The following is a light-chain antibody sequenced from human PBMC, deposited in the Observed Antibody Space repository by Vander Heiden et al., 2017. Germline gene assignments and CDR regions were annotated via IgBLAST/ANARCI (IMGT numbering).Light chain of an antibody. CDR3: QAWDSSIYWV. Sequence: SYELPQPPSVSVSPGQTASITCPGDKLGDKYACWYQQKPGQSPVLVIYQDSKRPSGIPERFSGSNSGNTATLTISGTQAMDEADYYCQAWDSSIYWVFGGGTKLTVL. V-gene: IGLV3-1*01. J-gene: IGLJ3*02. CDR2: QDS. CDR1: KLGDKY.